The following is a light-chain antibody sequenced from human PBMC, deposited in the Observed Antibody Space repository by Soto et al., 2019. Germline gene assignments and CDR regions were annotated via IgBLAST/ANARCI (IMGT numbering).Light chain of an antibody. CDR1: QSVTNS. J-gene: IGKJ4*01. CDR2: ATS. Sequence: IVLTQSPATLSLSPGERATLSCRASQSVTNSLAWYQQKPGQAPRLLIFATSHRATDIPTRFSGSGSETDFTLTISSLEPEDFAVYYCQQRSDWPPSLTFGGGTKVDIK. V-gene: IGKV3-11*01. CDR3: QQRSDWPPSLT.